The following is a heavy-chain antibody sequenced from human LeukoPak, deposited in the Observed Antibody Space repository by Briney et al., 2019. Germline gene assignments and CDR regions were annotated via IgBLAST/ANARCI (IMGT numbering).Heavy chain of an antibody. Sequence: PSETLSLTCAVSGGSFSSNNWWSWVRQAPGKGLESIGEMYHSGSTNYNPSLKSRVTMSVDTSKNQFSLKLSSVTAADTAVYYCARGQYYYDSSGYYYFDYWGQGTLVTVSS. CDR2: MYHSGST. CDR3: ARGQYYYDSSGYYYFDY. CDR1: GGSFSSNNW. V-gene: IGHV4-4*02. D-gene: IGHD3-22*01. J-gene: IGHJ4*02.